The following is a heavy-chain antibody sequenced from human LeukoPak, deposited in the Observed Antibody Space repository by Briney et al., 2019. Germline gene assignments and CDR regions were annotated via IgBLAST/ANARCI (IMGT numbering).Heavy chain of an antibody. D-gene: IGHD6-13*01. CDR2: INHSGST. J-gene: IGHJ1*01. CDR3: ASRIAAAGVIGYFQH. CDR1: GGSFSGYY. V-gene: IGHV4-34*01. Sequence: TSETLSLTCAVYGGSFSGYYWSWIRQPPGKGLEWIGEINHSGSTNYNPSLKSRVTISVGTSKNQFSLKLSSVTAADTAVYYCASRIAAAGVIGYFQHWGQGTLVTVSS.